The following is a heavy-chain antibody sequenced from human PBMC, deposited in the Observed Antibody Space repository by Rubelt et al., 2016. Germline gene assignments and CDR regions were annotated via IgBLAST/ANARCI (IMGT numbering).Heavy chain of an antibody. Sequence: EVQLVESGGGLVQPGGSLRLSCAASGFSVTYNYMSWVRQAPGKGLEWVSLIYSDDRTTYEDSGKGRFTISRDIAKNSLYLQMNSLRAEDTALYYCARDYSSSDWYFDLWGRGTLVTVSS. D-gene: IGHD6-6*01. V-gene: IGHV3-53*01. CDR1: GFSVTYNY. CDR3: ARDYSSSDWYFDL. J-gene: IGHJ2*01. CDR2: IYSDDRT.